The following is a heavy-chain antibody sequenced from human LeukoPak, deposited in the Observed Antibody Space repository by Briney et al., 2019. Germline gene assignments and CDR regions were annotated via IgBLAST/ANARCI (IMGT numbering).Heavy chain of an antibody. CDR1: VGSISSSSYY. D-gene: IGHD3-16*01. J-gene: IGHJ5*02. V-gene: IGHV4-39*01. CDR2: IYYSGST. Sequence: SETLSLTCTVSVGSISSSSYYWGWIRQPPGKGLEWIGSIYYSGSTYYNPSLKSRVTISVDTSKNQFSLKLSSVTAADTAVYYCARHEGVPEDWFDPWGQGTLVTVSS. CDR3: ARHEGVPEDWFDP.